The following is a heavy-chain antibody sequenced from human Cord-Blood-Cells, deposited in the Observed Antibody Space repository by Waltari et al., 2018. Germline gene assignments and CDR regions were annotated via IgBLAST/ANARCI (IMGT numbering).Heavy chain of an antibody. V-gene: IGHV4-59*01. Sequence: QVQLQESGPGLVKPSETLSPTCTVSGGSISSYYWSWIRQPPGKGLEGIGYIYYSGSTNYNPSLKSRVTISVDTSKNQFSLKLSSVTAADTAVYYCARGYSSSWYWFDPWGQGTLVTVSS. CDR3: ARGYSSSWYWFDP. CDR1: GGSISSYY. CDR2: IYYSGST. J-gene: IGHJ5*02. D-gene: IGHD6-13*01.